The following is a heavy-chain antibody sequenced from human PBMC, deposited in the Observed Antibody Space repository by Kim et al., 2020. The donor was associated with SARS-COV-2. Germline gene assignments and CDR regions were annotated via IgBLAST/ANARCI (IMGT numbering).Heavy chain of an antibody. D-gene: IGHD1-26*01. V-gene: IGHV3-23*01. Sequence: GGSLRLSCAASGFTFSSYAMSWVRQAPGKGLEWVSAISGSGGSTYYADSVKGRFTISRDNSKNTLYLQMNSLRAEDTAVYYCANSLVGATKGPDAFDIWGQGTMVTVSS. CDR3: ANSLVGATKGPDAFDI. CDR1: GFTFSSYA. J-gene: IGHJ3*02. CDR2: ISGSGGST.